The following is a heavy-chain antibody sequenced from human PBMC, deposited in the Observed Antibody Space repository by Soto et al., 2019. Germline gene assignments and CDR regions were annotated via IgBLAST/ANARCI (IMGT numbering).Heavy chain of an antibody. V-gene: IGHV3-64D*06. CDR2: ISSNGGST. CDR3: MKTSIAVAASGWFDP. Sequence: GGSLRLSCSASGFTFSSYAMHWVRQAPGKGLEYVSAISSNGGSTYYADSVKGRFTISRDNSKNTLYLQMSSLRAEDTAVYYCMKTSIAVAASGWFDPWGQGTLVTVSS. D-gene: IGHD6-19*01. J-gene: IGHJ5*02. CDR1: GFTFSSYA.